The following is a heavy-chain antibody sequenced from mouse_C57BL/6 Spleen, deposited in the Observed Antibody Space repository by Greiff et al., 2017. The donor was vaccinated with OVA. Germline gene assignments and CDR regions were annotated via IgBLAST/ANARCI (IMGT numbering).Heavy chain of an antibody. D-gene: IGHD2-12*01. CDR1: GFSFTSYG. CDR3: ASLRRGYAMDY. CDR2: IWSGGST. J-gene: IGHJ4*01. Sequence: QVQLQQSGPGLVQPSQSLSITCTVSGFSFTSYGVHWVRQSPGKGLEWLGVIWSGGSTDYNAAFISRLSISKDNSKSQVFFKMNSLQADDTAIYYCASLRRGYAMDYWGQGTSVTVSS. V-gene: IGHV2-2*01.